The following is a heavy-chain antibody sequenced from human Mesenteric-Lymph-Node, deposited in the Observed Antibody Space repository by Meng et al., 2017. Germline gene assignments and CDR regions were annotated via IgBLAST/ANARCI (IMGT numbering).Heavy chain of an antibody. CDR3: ARVGAYCGGDCYHPR. J-gene: IGHJ4*02. Sequence: VQRRDSGQGRGKPWGTLDITCAVSGGSLRSRNWWSWVRQPPGKGLEWIGEIYHSGSTNYNPSLKSRVTISVDESKNQFSLRLSSVTAADTAVYYCARVGAYCGGDCYHPRWGQGTLVTVSS. D-gene: IGHD2-21*02. V-gene: IGHV4-4*02. CDR1: GGSLRSRNW. CDR2: IYHSGST.